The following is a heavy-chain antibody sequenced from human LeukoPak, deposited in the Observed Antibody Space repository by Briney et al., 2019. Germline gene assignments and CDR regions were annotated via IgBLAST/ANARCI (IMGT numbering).Heavy chain of an antibody. Sequence: SETLSLTCAVSGYSISSGYYWGWIRQPPGKGLEWIGSIYHSGSTYYNPSLKSRVTISVDTSKNQFSLKLSSETAADTAVYYCARLGSYLSAFDIWGQGTMVTVSS. D-gene: IGHD1-26*01. V-gene: IGHV4-38-2*01. CDR2: IYHSGST. CDR3: ARLGSYLSAFDI. CDR1: GYSISSGYY. J-gene: IGHJ3*02.